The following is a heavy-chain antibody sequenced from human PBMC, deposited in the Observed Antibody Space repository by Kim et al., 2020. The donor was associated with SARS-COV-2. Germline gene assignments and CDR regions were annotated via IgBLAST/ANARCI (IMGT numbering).Heavy chain of an antibody. Sequence: YADSVKGRFSISRDDSENRLYLQMNSLTAEDTAVYYCARGAVTTGKDRDYWGQGTLVTVSS. D-gene: IGHD4-17*01. V-gene: IGHV3-30*03. CDR3: ARGAVTTGKDRDY. J-gene: IGHJ4*02.